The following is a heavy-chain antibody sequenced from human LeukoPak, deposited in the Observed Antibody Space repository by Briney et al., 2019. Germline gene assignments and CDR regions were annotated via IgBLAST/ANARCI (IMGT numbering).Heavy chain of an antibody. CDR1: EFLFSSYA. Sequence: GGSLRLPCAASEFLFSSYAMNWVRQAPGKGLEWVSGIGASGSSTYYADSVKGRFTISRDNSKTTLYLQMNSLRAEDTAVYYCARGLSSVNDAFDIWGQGTMVTVSS. CDR2: IGASGSST. J-gene: IGHJ3*02. V-gene: IGHV3-23*01. CDR3: ARGLSSVNDAFDI. D-gene: IGHD3-10*01.